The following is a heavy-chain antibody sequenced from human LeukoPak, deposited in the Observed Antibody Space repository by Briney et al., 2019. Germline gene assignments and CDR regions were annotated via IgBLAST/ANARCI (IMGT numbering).Heavy chain of an antibody. D-gene: IGHD3-3*01. J-gene: IGHJ4*02. CDR3: ARGGGFWSAIDY. Sequence: GGSLRLSCAASGFTFSSYGMHWVRQAPGKGLEWVAFIRYDGSNKYYADSVKGRFTISRDNAKNSLYLQMNSLRAEDTAVYYCARGGGFWSAIDYWGQGTLVTVSS. CDR1: GFTFSSYG. CDR2: IRYDGSNK. V-gene: IGHV3-30*02.